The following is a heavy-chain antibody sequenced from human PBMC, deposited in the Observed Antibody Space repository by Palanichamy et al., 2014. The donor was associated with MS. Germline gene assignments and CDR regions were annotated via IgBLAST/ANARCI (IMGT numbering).Heavy chain of an antibody. CDR3: SSPRVVAANDY. V-gene: IGHV3-66*01. J-gene: IGHJ4*02. D-gene: IGHD5-12*01. CDR1: GFTVSTNY. CDR2: IYIGGRT. Sequence: EVQLVESGGGLVQPGGSLRLSCAASGFTVSTNYMSWVRQAPGKGLEWVSVIYIGGRTYYADSVKGRFTLSRDTSKNTMYLQMNSLRVEDTAVYYCSSPRVVAANDYWGQGTLVTVSS.